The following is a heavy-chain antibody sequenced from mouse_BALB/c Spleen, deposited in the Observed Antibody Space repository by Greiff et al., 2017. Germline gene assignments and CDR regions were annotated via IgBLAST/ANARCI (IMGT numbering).Heavy chain of an antibody. D-gene: IGHD1-1*01. CDR2: IDPETGGT. Sequence: QVHVKQSGAELVRPGASVTLSCKASGYTFTDYEMHWVKQTPVHGLEWIGAIDPETGGTAYNQKFKGKATLTADKSSSTAYMELRSLTSEDSAVYYCTRGDYGSRAYWGQGTLVTVSA. CDR1: GYTFTDYE. J-gene: IGHJ3*01. CDR3: TRGDYGSRAY. V-gene: IGHV1-15*01.